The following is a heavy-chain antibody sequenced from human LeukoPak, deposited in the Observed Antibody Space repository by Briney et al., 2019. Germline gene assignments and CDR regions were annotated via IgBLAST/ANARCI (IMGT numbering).Heavy chain of an antibody. Sequence: SQTLSLTCAISGDSVSSVSGSWNWTRQSPSRGLEWLGRTYYRSEWHIDYAESVKSRITINPDTSKNQFSLQLKSVTPEDTAVYYCVRGGLVRGTLNSLSAFDIWGQGTMVTVSS. V-gene: IGHV6-1*01. CDR3: VRGGLVRGTLNSLSAFDI. CDR2: TYYRSEWHI. D-gene: IGHD3-10*01. J-gene: IGHJ3*02. CDR1: GDSVSSVSGS.